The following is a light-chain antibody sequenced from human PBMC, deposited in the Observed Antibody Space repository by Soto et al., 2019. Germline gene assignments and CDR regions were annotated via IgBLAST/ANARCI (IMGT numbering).Light chain of an antibody. Sequence: DFELTQSPSSLSAFVGDRVSISSRASQSISKFLSWYQQRPGTAPKLLIYAASSLESGVPSRFSGSGSGTDFTLTISSLQPEDFATYYCQQNYNTPITFRQGTRLEIK. J-gene: IGKJ5*01. CDR1: QSISKF. CDR2: AAS. V-gene: IGKV1-39*01. CDR3: QQNYNTPIT.